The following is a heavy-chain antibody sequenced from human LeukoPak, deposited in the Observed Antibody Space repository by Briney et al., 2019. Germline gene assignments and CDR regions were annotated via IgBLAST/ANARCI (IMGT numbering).Heavy chain of an antibody. D-gene: IGHD6-6*01. CDR1: GYTFTGYY. J-gene: IGHJ5*02. Sequence: ASVKVSCKASGYTFTGYYMHWVPQAPGQGLEWMVWINPNSGGTSYAQELQGRVTMTRDTSISTVYMELSRLRSDDTAVYYCARLKSTISSGWFDPWGQETLVTVSS. CDR3: ARLKSTISSGWFDP. V-gene: IGHV1-2*02. CDR2: INPNSGGT.